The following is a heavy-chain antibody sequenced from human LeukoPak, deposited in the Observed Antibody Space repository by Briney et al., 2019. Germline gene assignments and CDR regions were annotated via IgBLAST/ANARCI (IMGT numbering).Heavy chain of an antibody. D-gene: IGHD1-14*01. J-gene: IGHJ4*02. V-gene: IGHV3-74*01. Sequence: GGSLRLSCVASGFTFNSFWKHWVRHAPGEGLVWVWDMNEYATTRRYADDVKGRFTISRDNAKNTLYLQMNNLRAQTRLCFCARGGVNPVDHWGQGTLVTVSS. CDR3: ARGGVNPVDH. CDR2: MNEYATTR. CDR1: GFTFNSFW.